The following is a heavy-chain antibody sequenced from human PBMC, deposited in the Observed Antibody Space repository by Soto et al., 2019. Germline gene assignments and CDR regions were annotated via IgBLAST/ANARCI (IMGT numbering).Heavy chain of an antibody. J-gene: IGHJ5*02. CDR2: LNYGGTT. Sequence: LSLTCSVSGASMTSSIYYWAWIRQAPGKGLEWIGSLNYGGTTYHSPSLEGRVTMSVDTSKKEFSLNVISVTAADTAIYYCARQSYFDGAGYYLGWFDPWGQGTLVTVSS. V-gene: IGHV4-39*01. CDR3: ARQSYFDGAGYYLGWFDP. D-gene: IGHD3-22*01. CDR1: GASMTSSIYY.